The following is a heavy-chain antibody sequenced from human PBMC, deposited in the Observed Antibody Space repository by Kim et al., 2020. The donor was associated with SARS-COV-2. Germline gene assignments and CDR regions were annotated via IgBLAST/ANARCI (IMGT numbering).Heavy chain of an antibody. J-gene: IGHJ4*02. CDR1: SDSISSYY. Sequence: PETLSLTCTVSSDSISSYYWSWIRQLPGKGLEWLGYIYYSGSTDYNPSLKSRVTISWATSKNQVSLDVTSVSAADTAVYYCTRSEGRGSWHQFDYWGQG. CDR2: IYYSGST. CDR3: TRSEGRGSWHQFDY. D-gene: IGHD6-13*01. V-gene: IGHV4-59*01.